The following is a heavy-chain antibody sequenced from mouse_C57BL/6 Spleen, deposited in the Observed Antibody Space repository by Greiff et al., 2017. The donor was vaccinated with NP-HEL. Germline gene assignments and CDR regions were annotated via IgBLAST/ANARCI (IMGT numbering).Heavy chain of an antibody. V-gene: IGHV1-69*01. J-gene: IGHJ4*01. CDR1: GYTFTSYW. CDR3: ARGDTTVVAYYYAMDY. D-gene: IGHD1-1*01. Sequence: QVQLQQSGAELVMPGASVKLSCKASGYTFTSYWMHWVKQRPGQGLEWIGEIDPSDSYTNYNQKFKGKSTLTVDKSSSTAYMQLSSLTSEDSAVYYCARGDTTVVAYYYAMDYWGQGTSVTVSS. CDR2: IDPSDSYT.